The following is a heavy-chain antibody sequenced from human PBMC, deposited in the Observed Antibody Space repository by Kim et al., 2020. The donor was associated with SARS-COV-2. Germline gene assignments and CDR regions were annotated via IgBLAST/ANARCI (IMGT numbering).Heavy chain of an antibody. J-gene: IGHJ5*02. D-gene: IGHD6-13*01. CDR2: IKSDGSDT. Sequence: GGSLRLSCEASGFTFSSYWMNWVRQGPGKGLVWVSRIKSDGSDTHYADSVKGRFTISRDNAKNTLHLQLNSLGVEDTAIYYCARGSFQQGFDPWGQGTLVTLSS. V-gene: IGHV3-74*01. CDR1: GFTFSSYW. CDR3: ARGSFQQGFDP.